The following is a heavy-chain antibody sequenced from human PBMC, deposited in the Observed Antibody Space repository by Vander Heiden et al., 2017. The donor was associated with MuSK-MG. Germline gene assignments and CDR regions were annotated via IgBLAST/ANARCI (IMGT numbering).Heavy chain of an antibody. J-gene: IGHJ3*02. V-gene: IGHV4-38-2*01. CDR3: ARLIGVFGELIYAFDI. CDR1: GYSISSGYY. D-gene: IGHD3-10*02. CDR2: IYHSGST. Sequence: QVQLQESGPGLVKPSETLSLTCAVSGYSISSGYYWGWIRQPPGKGLEWIGSIYHSGSTYYNPALKSRVTISVDTSKNQFSLKLSSVTDADKAVYYCARLIGVFGELIYAFDIWGQGTMVTVSS.